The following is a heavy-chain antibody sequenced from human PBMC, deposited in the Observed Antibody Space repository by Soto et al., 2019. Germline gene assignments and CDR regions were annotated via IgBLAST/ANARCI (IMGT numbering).Heavy chain of an antibody. CDR1: GGTFSSYA. V-gene: IGHV1-69*13. CDR2: IIPIFGTA. J-gene: IGHJ6*02. CDR3: ARGVEPGGGYYYGMDV. Sequence: SVKVSCKASGGTFSSYAISWVRQVPGQGLEWMGGIIPIFGTANYAQKFQGRVTITADESTSTAYMELSSLRSEDTAVYYCARGVEPGGGYYYGMDVWGQGTTVTVSS. D-gene: IGHD1-1*01.